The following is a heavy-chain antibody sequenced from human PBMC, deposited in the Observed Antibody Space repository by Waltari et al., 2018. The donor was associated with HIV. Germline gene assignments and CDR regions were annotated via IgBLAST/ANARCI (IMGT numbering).Heavy chain of an antibody. J-gene: IGHJ4*02. V-gene: IGHV3-74*03. CDR2: INPEGTIT. CDR1: GFTFSSHW. Sequence: EVLLVESGGGSVQPGGSLTLSCAAPGFTFSSHWMQWVRQVPGKGLVGVARINPEGTITTYADSVKGRFTVSRDNAKNTLYLQMNSLRVEDTALYYCARGWYIDYWGQGTLVTVSS. CDR3: ARGWYIDY. D-gene: IGHD6-19*01.